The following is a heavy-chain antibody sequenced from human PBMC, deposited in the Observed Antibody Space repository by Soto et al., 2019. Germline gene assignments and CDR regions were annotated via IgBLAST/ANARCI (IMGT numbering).Heavy chain of an antibody. V-gene: IGHV1-46*03. J-gene: IGHJ6*02. D-gene: IGHD6-13*01. CDR2: INPSGGST. CDR3: ARVLQQVVQYYYYYGMDV. CDR1: GYTFTSYY. Sequence: ASVKVSCKASGYTFTSYYMHWVRQAPGQGLEWMGIINPSGGSTSYAQKFHGRVTMTRDTSTSTVYMELSSLRSEDTAVYYCARVLQQVVQYYYYYGMDVWGQGSTVTVSS.